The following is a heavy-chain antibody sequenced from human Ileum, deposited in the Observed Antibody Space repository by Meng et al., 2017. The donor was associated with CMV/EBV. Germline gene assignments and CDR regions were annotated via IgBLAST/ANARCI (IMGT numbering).Heavy chain of an antibody. CDR2: INSDGSST. CDR1: GFTFSSNG. Sequence: GGSLRPSCAASGFTFSSNGMSWAPQAPVKGLVWVSRINSDGSSTNYADSVKGRFTISRDNAKNTLHLQMNRLRAEDSAVYYCASSEYSNMLDYWGQGTLVTVSS. J-gene: IGHJ4*02. D-gene: IGHD6-13*01. V-gene: IGHV3-74*01. CDR3: ASSEYSNMLDY.